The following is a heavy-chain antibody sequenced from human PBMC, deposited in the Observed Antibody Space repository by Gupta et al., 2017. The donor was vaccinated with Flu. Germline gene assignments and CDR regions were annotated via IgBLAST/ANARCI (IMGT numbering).Heavy chain of an antibody. V-gene: IGHV3-21*01. CDR1: SSYS. Sequence: SSYSMNWVRQAPGKGLEWVSSISSSSSYIYYADSVKGRFTISRDNAKNSLYLQMNSLRAEDTAVYYCAREEGIQLWPNFDYWGQGTLVTVSS. CDR2: ISSSSSYI. D-gene: IGHD5-18*01. CDR3: AREEGIQLWPNFDY. J-gene: IGHJ4*02.